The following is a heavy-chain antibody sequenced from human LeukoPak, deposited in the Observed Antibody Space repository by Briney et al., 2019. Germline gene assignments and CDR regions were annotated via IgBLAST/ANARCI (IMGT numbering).Heavy chain of an antibody. J-gene: IGHJ4*02. CDR2: INTNTGNP. V-gene: IGHV7-4-1*02. CDR1: GYTFTSYA. Sequence: GASVKVSCKASGYTFTSYAMNWVRQAPGQGLEWMGWINTNTGNPTYAQGFTGRFVFSLDTSVSTAYLQISSLKAEDTAVYYCARDHPYYDFWSGTTFDYWGQGTLVTVSS. CDR3: ARDHPYYDFWSGTTFDY. D-gene: IGHD3-3*01.